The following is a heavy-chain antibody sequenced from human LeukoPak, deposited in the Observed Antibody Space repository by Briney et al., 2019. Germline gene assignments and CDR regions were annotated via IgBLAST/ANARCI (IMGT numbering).Heavy chain of an antibody. J-gene: IGHJ4*02. V-gene: IGHV3-7*04. CDR1: GFPFSSYW. CDR2: IKQDGSKK. D-gene: IGHD5-24*01. Sequence: HPGGSLRLSCVASGFPFSSYWMTWVRQAPGEGLEWVANIKQDGSKKSYVDSVKGRFTISRDNAKNSLYLQMNSLRAEDTAIYYCTRVGYIDEGIDYWGQGTLVTVSS. CDR3: TRVGYIDEGIDY.